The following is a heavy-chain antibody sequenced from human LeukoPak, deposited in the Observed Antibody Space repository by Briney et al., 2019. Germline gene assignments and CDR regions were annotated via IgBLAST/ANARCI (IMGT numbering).Heavy chain of an antibody. Sequence: PGGSLRLSCAASGFTFSSYAMSWVRQAPGKGLEWVSAISGSGGSTYYADSVKGRFTISRDNSKNTLYLQMNSLRAEDTAVYYCAKDHNPYYYDSSGYLDYWGQGTLVTVSS. CDR3: AKDHNPYYYDSSGYLDY. D-gene: IGHD3-22*01. CDR2: ISGSGGST. J-gene: IGHJ4*02. CDR1: GFTFSSYA. V-gene: IGHV3-23*01.